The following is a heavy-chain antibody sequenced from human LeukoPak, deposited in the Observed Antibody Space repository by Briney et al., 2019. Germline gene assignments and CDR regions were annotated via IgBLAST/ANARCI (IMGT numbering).Heavy chain of an antibody. D-gene: IGHD5-18*01. CDR2: ISYDGSNK. J-gene: IGHJ5*02. V-gene: IGHV3-30*18. CDR1: GFTFSSYG. Sequence: HPGGSLRLSCAASGFTFSSYGMHWVRQAPGKGLEWVAVISYDGSNKYYADSVKGRFTISRDNSKNTLYLRMNSLRAEDTAVYYCAKHTAMVSWGQGTLVTVSS. CDR3: AKHTAMVS.